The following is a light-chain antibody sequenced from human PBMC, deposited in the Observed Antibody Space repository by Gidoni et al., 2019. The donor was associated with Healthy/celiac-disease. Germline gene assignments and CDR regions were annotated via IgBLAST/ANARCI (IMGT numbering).Light chain of an antibody. CDR1: QSVSSSY. CDR2: GAS. CDR3: QQYGSSPGT. J-gene: IGKJ1*01. V-gene: IGKV3-20*01. Sequence: EIVLTQSPGTRSLSPGERATLSCRASQSVSSSYLAWYQQKPGQAPRLLIYGASSRATGIPDRFSGSGSGTDFTLTISRLEPEDFAVYYCQQYGSSPGTFGQXTKVEIK.